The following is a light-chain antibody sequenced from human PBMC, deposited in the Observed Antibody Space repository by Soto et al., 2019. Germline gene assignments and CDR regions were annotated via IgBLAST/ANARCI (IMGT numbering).Light chain of an antibody. Sequence: QSALTQPASVSGSPGQSITISCTGTSSDVGGYDLVSWYQHHPGKVPKLIIYEATKWPSGVSHRFSGSKSGSTASLTISGLQAEDEADYYCCSYAGSYTVVFGGGTKVTVL. V-gene: IGLV2-23*01. CDR2: EAT. CDR1: SSDVGGYDL. CDR3: CSYAGSYTVV. J-gene: IGLJ2*01.